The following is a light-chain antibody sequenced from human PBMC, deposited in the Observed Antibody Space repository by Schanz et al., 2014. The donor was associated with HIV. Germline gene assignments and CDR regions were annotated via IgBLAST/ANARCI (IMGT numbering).Light chain of an antibody. V-gene: IGKV3-20*01. Sequence: EIVMTQSPATLSVSPGERATLSCRASQSVSSNYLVWYQQKPGQAPRLLIYGASSRATGIPDRFSGSGSGTDFTLTISRLEPEDFAVYYCQQYGSSPPTFGQGTKVEIK. CDR2: GAS. CDR1: QSVSSNY. CDR3: QQYGSSPPT. J-gene: IGKJ1*01.